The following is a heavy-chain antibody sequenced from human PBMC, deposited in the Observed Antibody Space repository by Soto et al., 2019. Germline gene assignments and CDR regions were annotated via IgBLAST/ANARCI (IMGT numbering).Heavy chain of an antibody. V-gene: IGHV3-30*18. J-gene: IGHJ4*02. Sequence: SLTLPCAASGFTFNIYGMHWVRQDPDKGLEWVALISYDGSSQYYADSVKGRFTISRDNSKNTLFLQMNSLRADDTAVYYCAKDQASGQGSFDSWGQGTLVTVSS. CDR1: GFTFNIYG. CDR2: ISYDGSSQ. CDR3: AKDQASGQGSFDS.